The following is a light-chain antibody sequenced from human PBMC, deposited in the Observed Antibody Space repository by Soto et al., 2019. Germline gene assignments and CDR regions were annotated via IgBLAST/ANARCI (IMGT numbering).Light chain of an antibody. CDR1: QSISNY. CDR3: KHCDSYWT. CDR2: KAS. Sequence: DIQVTQSPSTLSASVGDRVTITCRASQSISNYLAWYQQKPGKAPKVLIYKASSLESGVPSRFSGSGSGTEFTLTISSLQPDDFATYYCKHCDSYWTFGQGTKVEMK. V-gene: IGKV1-5*03. J-gene: IGKJ1*01.